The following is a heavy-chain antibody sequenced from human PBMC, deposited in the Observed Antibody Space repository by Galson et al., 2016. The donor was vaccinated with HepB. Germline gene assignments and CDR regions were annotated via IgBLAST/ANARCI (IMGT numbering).Heavy chain of an antibody. J-gene: IGHJ6*02. V-gene: IGHV1-18*01. D-gene: IGHD3-16*01. CDR1: GYPFMDFG. CDR3: ARRGMGEPRYYFYGMDV. CDR2: TSLYNGHT. Sequence: SVKVSCKASGYPFMDFGVNWVRQAPGQGLEWMGGTSLYNGHTTYAQKFQDRVTPTIDTSTTTAYMELRSLRSDDTAVYFCARRGMGEPRYYFYGMDVWGQGTTIIVSS.